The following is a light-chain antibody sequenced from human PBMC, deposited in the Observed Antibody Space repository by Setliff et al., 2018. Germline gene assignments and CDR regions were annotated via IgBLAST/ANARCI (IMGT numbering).Light chain of an antibody. CDR1: SSDIGSYNL. Sequence: QSVLTQPASVSGSPGQSITISCTGTSSDIGSYNLVSWYQHHPGKAPKLMIYEVTKRPSGVSNRFSGSKSGNTASLTISGLQAEDETDYYCYSFAGGSTCLVFGGGTKVTVL. V-gene: IGLV2-23*02. CDR2: EVT. J-gene: IGLJ2*01. CDR3: YSFAGGSTCLV.